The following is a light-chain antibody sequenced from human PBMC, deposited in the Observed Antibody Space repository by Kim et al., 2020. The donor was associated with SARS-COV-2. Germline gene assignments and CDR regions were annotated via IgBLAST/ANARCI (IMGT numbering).Light chain of an antibody. CDR1: KLVDNY. Sequence: VAPGQTASITCSGDKLVDNYACWYQLKPGQSPVLVIYQDSKRPSGFPARFSGSNSGNTATLTISGTQAMDEADYYCQAWDSRTGVFGGGTQLTVL. V-gene: IGLV3-1*01. J-gene: IGLJ2*01. CDR3: QAWDSRTGV. CDR2: QDS.